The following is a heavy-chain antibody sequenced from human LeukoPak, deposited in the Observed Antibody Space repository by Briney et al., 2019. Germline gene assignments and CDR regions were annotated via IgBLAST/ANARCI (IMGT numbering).Heavy chain of an antibody. V-gene: IGHV4-34*01. CDR1: GGSFSGYY. D-gene: IGHD6-13*01. CDR2: INHSGST. J-gene: IGHJ6*03. CDR3: ASTGAKIAAAGTSPYYMDV. Sequence: PSETLSLTCAVYGGSFSGYYWSWIRQPPGKGLEWIGEINHSGSTNYNPSLKSRVTISVDTSKNQFSLKLSSVTAADTAVYYCASTGAKIAAAGTSPYYMDVWGKGTTVTISS.